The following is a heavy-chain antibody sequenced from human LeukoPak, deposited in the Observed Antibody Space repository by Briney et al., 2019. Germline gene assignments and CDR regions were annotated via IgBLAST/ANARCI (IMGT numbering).Heavy chain of an antibody. Sequence: GASVKVSCKASGYILSSYGITWVRQAPGQGLEWMGWISAYNGDTEYAQNLQGRVTMTTDTSTSTAYMEVRSLRSDDTAVYYCARTGGSSSWYEKYHLDYWGQGTLVTVSS. D-gene: IGHD6-13*01. CDR1: GYILSSYG. CDR2: ISAYNGDT. V-gene: IGHV1-18*01. CDR3: ARTGGSSSWYEKYHLDY. J-gene: IGHJ4*02.